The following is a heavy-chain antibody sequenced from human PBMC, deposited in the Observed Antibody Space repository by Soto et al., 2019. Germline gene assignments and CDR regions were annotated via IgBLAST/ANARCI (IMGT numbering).Heavy chain of an antibody. J-gene: IGHJ6*02. D-gene: IGHD6-19*01. CDR2: IKSKTDGGTT. Sequence: GGSLRLSCAASGFTFSNSWMNWVRQAPGKGLEWVGRIKSKTDGGTTDYAAPVKGRFTISRDDSKNTLYLQMNSLKTEDTAVYYCTTSYSSGWTYYYYGMDVWGQGTTVTVSS. V-gene: IGHV3-15*07. CDR3: TTSYSSGWTYYYYGMDV. CDR1: GFTFSNSW.